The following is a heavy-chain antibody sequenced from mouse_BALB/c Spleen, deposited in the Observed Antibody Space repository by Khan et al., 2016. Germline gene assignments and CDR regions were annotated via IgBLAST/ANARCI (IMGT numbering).Heavy chain of an antibody. V-gene: IGHV3-8*02. D-gene: IGHD2-3*01. Sequence: EMQLQESGPSLVKPSQTLSFTCSATGDSITSGYWNWIRKFPGNKLEYIGYINYSGSTYFNPSLKIRISITRDTSNNHHYQQLNSVTHEDTATYCCAGYDAYCLDNWDQGPTLPVAS. CDR2: INYSGST. CDR3: AGYDAYCLDN. J-gene: IGHJ2*01. CDR1: GDSITSGY.